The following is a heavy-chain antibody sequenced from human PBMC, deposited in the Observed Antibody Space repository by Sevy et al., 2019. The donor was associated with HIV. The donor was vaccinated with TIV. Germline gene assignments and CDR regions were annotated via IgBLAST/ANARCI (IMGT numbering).Heavy chain of an antibody. CDR3: ATRVVQTHFLIDF. J-gene: IGHJ4*02. V-gene: IGHV1-24*01. CDR1: GHTLTELS. D-gene: IGHD2-15*01. Sequence: ASVKVSCKVSGHTLTELSMQWVRQAPGKGLEWMGGFDPEDGETMFAQTFQGRVTMTADTSTDTAYMELSSLRSEDTAVYYFATRVVQTHFLIDFWGQGTLVTVSS. CDR2: FDPEDGET.